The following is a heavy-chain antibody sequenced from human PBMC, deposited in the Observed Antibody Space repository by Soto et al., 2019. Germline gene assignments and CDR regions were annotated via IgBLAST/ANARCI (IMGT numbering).Heavy chain of an antibody. CDR3: AGYYGGRTYYDYYGIDF. Sequence: QVQLVQSGAEVKKPGASVQVSCKASGYTFTRYYRHWVRQAPGRGREWMGIINPSGGSTSYAQNFQGRVTMTRDTSTSTVYMELSSLRSEDTAEYYCAGYYGGRTYYDYYGIDFWGQGTPVTVSS. J-gene: IGHJ6*02. D-gene: IGHD2-15*01. CDR1: GYTFTRYY. CDR2: INPSGGST. V-gene: IGHV1-46*01.